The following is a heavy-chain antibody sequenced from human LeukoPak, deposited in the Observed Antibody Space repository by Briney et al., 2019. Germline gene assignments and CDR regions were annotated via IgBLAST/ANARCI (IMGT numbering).Heavy chain of an antibody. CDR2: IYSGGNT. V-gene: IGHV3-53*01. CDR3: GGLKSSGYLINY. J-gene: IGHJ4*02. Sequence: PGGSLRLSCAASGFTVSSNYMSWVRQAPGKGLEWVSVIYSGGNTYYADSVKGRFTISRDNSKNTLYLQMNSLRVDDTAVYYCGGLKSSGYLINYWGQGTLVTVSS. CDR1: GFTVSSNY. D-gene: IGHD3-22*01.